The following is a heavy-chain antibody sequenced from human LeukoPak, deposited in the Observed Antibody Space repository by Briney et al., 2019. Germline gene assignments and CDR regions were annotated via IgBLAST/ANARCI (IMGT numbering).Heavy chain of an antibody. D-gene: IGHD1-26*01. CDR2: ISGSGGST. J-gene: IGHJ3*02. CDR1: GFTFSSYA. CDR3: AKGTPGRQWELLRFDAFDI. Sequence: GGSLRLSCAASGFTFSSYAMSWVRQAPGKGLEWVSAISGSGGSTYYADSVKGRFTISRDDSKNTLYLQMNSLRAEDTAVCYCAKGTPGRQWELLRFDAFDIWGQGTMVTVSS. V-gene: IGHV3-23*01.